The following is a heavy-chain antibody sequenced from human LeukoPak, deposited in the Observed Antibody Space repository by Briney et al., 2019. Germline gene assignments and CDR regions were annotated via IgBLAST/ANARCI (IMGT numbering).Heavy chain of an antibody. Sequence: GGSLRLSCAASGFTFSNHVMHWVRQAPGKGLEWVAVISYDGSNEYYADSVRGRFTISRDNSKNTLYLQMNSLRAEDTAVYYCARAGAFYYYYMDVWGKGTTVTVSS. J-gene: IGHJ6*03. D-gene: IGHD1-1*01. CDR3: ARAGAFYYYYMDV. V-gene: IGHV3-30*01. CDR1: GFTFSNHV. CDR2: ISYDGSNE.